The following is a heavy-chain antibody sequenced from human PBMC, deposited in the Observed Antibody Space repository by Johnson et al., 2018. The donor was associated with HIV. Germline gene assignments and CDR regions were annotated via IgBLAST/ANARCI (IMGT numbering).Heavy chain of an antibody. CDR1: GFTVDTNY. V-gene: IGHV3-66*03. J-gene: IGHJ3*02. D-gene: IGHD3-16*01. CDR2: SGSGGST. CDR3: ARVDRPDAYYRYAFDI. Sequence: VQLVESGGGLIQPGGSLRLSCAASGFTVDTNYISWVRQAPGKGLEWVSTISGSGGSTYYADSVKGRFTISRDNSKNTLYLQMNSLRAEDTAVYYCARVDRPDAYYRYAFDIWGQGTMVTVSS.